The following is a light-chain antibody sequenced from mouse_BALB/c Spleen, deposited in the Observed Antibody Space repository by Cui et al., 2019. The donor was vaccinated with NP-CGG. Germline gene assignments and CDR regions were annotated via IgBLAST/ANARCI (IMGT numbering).Light chain of an antibody. CDR3: ALWYSNHWV. V-gene: IGLV1*01. CDR1: TGAVTTSNY. J-gene: IGLJ1*01. Sequence: QACVTKESALTTSPGETVTLTCRSSTGAVTTSNYANWVQEKPDHLFTGLIGGTNNRVPGVPARFSGSLIGDKAALTITGAQTEDEAIYFCALWYSNHWVFGGGTKLTVL. CDR2: GTN.